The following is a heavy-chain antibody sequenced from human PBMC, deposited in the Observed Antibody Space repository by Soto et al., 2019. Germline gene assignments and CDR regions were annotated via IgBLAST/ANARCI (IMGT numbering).Heavy chain of an antibody. J-gene: IGHJ2*01. V-gene: IGHV4-30-2*01. CDR3: PTSQGDYSYFEL. Sequence: QLQLQESGSGLVKPSQTLSLTCAVSGGSIGSGGYSWTWIRQPPGKGLEWIGYIYRGGSTYYNPSPPRRVTISIDNSNAQSSLKLSSVTAAHTAVYYCPTSQGDYSYFELWGRCTLVTVSS. CDR1: GGSIGSGGYS. CDR2: IYRGGST. D-gene: IGHD2-21*01.